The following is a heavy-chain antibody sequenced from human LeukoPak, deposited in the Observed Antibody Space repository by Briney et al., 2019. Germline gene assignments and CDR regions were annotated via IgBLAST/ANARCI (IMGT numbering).Heavy chain of an antibody. CDR1: GGTFSSYA. V-gene: IGHV1-69*05. CDR2: IIPIFGTA. J-gene: IGHJ6*03. Sequence: SVKVSCKAPGGTFSSYAISWVRQAPGQGLEWMGGIIPIFGTANYAQKFQGRVTITTDESTSTAYMELSSLRSEDTAVYYCASIAVREYSSSSGQYYYYYMDVWGKGTTVTVSS. D-gene: IGHD6-6*01. CDR3: ASIAVREYSSSSGQYYYYYMDV.